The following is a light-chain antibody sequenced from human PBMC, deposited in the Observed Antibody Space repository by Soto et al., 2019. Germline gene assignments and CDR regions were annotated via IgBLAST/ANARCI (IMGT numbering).Light chain of an antibody. J-gene: IGKJ1*01. CDR2: DAS. Sequence: IMWTQSPGTLSLSPGERATLSCRPSQSVSSSYLAWYQQKPGQAPRLLIYDASNRATGIPARFSGSGSGTDFTLTISSLEPEDFAVYYCQQRSNWPQTFGQGTKVDIK. V-gene: IGKV3-11*01. CDR1: QSVSSSY. CDR3: QQRSNWPQT.